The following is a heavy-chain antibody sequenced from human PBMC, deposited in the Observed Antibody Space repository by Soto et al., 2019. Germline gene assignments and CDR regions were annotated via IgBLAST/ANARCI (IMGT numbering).Heavy chain of an antibody. V-gene: IGHV3-74*01. Sequence: GGSLRLSCAASGFTFSSDWMHWVRQAPGKGLVWVSRINTDGSDTSYADSVKGRFTISRDNAKNMLYLQMNSLRAEDTAVYYCARDPLWGTAMVLWYFDLWGRGTLVTVSS. CDR2: INTDGSDT. J-gene: IGHJ2*01. CDR1: GFTFSSDW. D-gene: IGHD5-18*01. CDR3: ARDPLWGTAMVLWYFDL.